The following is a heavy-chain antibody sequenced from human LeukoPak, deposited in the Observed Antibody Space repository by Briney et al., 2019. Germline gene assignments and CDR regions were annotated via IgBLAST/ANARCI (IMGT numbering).Heavy chain of an antibody. CDR3: ARDSSDPWYNWFDP. CDR1: GGTFSSYA. V-gene: IGHV1-69*13. Sequence: ASVKVSCKASGGTFSSYAFSWVRQAPGQGLEWMGGIIPIVGTTNYAQMFQGRVTITADESTSTAYMELSSLRSEDTAVYYCARDSSDPWYNWFDPWGQGTLVTVSS. J-gene: IGHJ5*02. D-gene: IGHD6-6*01. CDR2: IIPIVGTT.